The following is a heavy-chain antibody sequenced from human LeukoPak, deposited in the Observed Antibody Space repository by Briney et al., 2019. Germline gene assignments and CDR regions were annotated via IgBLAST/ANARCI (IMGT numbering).Heavy chain of an antibody. CDR2: INPNSGET. CDR3: ARDRDYSNPERGFDY. Sequence: ASLKVSCKTSGYTFTDYYIHWVRQAPGQGLEWMGWINPNSGETNSAQKFQGRVTMTGDTSISTAYMETRRVTSDDTAVYYCARDRDYSNPERGFDYWGQGTLVTVSS. D-gene: IGHD4-11*01. CDR1: GYTFTDYY. V-gene: IGHV1-2*02. J-gene: IGHJ4*02.